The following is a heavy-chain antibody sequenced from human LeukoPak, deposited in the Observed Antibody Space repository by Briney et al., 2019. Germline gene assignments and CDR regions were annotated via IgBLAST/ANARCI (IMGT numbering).Heavy chain of an antibody. CDR3: AGGSLVWQFDY. CDR1: GFTVSSNY. J-gene: IGHJ4*02. CDR2: IYSDGSA. D-gene: IGHD2-8*01. V-gene: IGHV3-53*01. Sequence: GGSLRLSCAASGFTVSSNYMSCVRQAPGKGLMWVSVIYSDGSAYYPDSVKGRFTISRDTSKNTLYLQMNSVRADDTAVYFCAGGSLVWQFDYWGQGTLVAVSS.